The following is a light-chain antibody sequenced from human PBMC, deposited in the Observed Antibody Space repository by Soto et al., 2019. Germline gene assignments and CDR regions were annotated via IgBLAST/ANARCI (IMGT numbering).Light chain of an antibody. J-gene: IGLJ1*01. V-gene: IGLV1-40*01. CDR2: GNS. Sequence: QSVLTQPPSVSGAPGQRVTISCTGGSSNIGAGYDVHWYQQLPGTAPKLLIYGNSNRPSGVPDRFSGSKSGTSASLAITGLRAEDEADYYCQSYDSSLSGFYVFGTGTKVTVL. CDR1: SSNIGAGYD. CDR3: QSYDSSLSGFYV.